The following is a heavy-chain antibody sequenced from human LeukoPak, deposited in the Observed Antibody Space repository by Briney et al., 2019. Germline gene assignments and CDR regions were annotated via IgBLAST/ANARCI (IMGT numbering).Heavy chain of an antibody. CDR3: TTEIDRVRGVIGWFDP. CDR2: IKSKTDGGTT. Sequence: GGSLRLSCAASGFTFSNAWMSWVRQAPGKGLEWVGRIKSKTDGGTTDYAAPVKGRFTISRDDSKNTLYLQMNSLKTEDTAVYYCTTEIDRVRGVIGWFDPWGQGTLDTVSS. V-gene: IGHV3-15*01. D-gene: IGHD3-10*01. CDR1: GFTFSNAW. J-gene: IGHJ5*02.